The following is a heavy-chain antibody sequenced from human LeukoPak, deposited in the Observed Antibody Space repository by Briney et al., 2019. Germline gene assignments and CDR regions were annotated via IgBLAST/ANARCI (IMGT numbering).Heavy chain of an antibody. CDR3: AKEKWNSYGFGAYFDY. J-gene: IGHJ4*02. D-gene: IGHD5-18*01. Sequence: GGSLRLSCTASGFTFGDYAMSWVRQAPGKGLEWVANIKKDGSEKYYVDSVKGRFTISRDNAKKSLYLQMNSLRAEDTAVYYCAKEKWNSYGFGAYFDYWGQGTLVTVSS. CDR1: GFTFGDYA. V-gene: IGHV3-7*03. CDR2: IKKDGSEK.